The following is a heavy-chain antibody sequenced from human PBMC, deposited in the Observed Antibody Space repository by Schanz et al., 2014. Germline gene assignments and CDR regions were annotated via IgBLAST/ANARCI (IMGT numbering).Heavy chain of an antibody. CDR1: GFSFSNYS. V-gene: IGHV3-48*04. J-gene: IGHJ4*02. D-gene: IGHD3-3*01. CDR2: ISGSSSTK. CDR3: ARGVRIDY. Sequence: EVQLVESGGGLVQPGGSLRLSCVASGFSFSNYSMNWVRQAPGKGLEWVSYISGSSSTKYYADSVKGRFTISRDNAKNSLYLQMNSLRAEDTALYYCARGVRIDYWGQGTLVTVSS.